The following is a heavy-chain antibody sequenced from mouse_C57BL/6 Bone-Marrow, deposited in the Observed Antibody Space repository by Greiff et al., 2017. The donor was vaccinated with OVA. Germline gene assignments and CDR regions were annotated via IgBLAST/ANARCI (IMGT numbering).Heavy chain of an antibody. CDR3: ARQNYYGSSYYWYFDV. D-gene: IGHD1-1*01. V-gene: IGHV5-9*01. Sequence: EVQVVESGGGLVKPGGSLKLSCAASGFTFSSYTMSWVRQTPEKRLEWVATISGGGGNTYYPASVKGRFTISRDNAKNTLYLQMSSLRSEDTALYYCARQNYYGSSYYWYFDVWGTGTTVTVSS. CDR2: ISGGGGNT. J-gene: IGHJ1*03. CDR1: GFTFSSYT.